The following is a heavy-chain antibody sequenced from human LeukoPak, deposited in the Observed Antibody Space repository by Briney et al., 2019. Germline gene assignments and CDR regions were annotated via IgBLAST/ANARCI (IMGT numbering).Heavy chain of an antibody. CDR2: ITSGSSYI. CDR3: AREDCGGDCCLFDP. V-gene: IGHV3-21*01. J-gene: IGHJ5*02. CDR1: GFTFSSYS. Sequence: GGSLRLSCAASGFTFSSYSMNWVRQAPGKGLEWVSSITSGSSYIYYADSVKGRFTISRDNAKSSLFLQMNSLRAEDTAVYYCAREDCGGDCCLFDPWGQGTLVTVSS. D-gene: IGHD2-21*02.